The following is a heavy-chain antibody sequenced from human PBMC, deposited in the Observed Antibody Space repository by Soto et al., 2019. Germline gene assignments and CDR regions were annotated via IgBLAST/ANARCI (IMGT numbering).Heavy chain of an antibody. CDR3: PRDVSPGSSNLYFDAFDI. CDR2: IKKDGSTM. D-gene: IGHD2-8*01. Sequence: EVRMVESGGGLVQPGGSLRLSCAASGFTISNDWMTWVRQAPGKGLEWVANIKKDGSTMSYLDSVRGRFTVSRDNSENALFLQMNRLRAEDTALYYCPRDVSPGSSNLYFDAFDIWGQGTMVTVSS. CDR1: GFTISNDW. J-gene: IGHJ3*02. V-gene: IGHV3-7*05.